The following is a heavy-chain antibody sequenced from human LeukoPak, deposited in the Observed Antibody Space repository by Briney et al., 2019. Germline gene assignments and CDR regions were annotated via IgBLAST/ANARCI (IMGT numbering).Heavy chain of an antibody. Sequence: GGSLLLPCAASGFTFSSYAMSWVRQAPGKGLEWVSAISGSGGSTYYADSVKGRFTISRDNSKNTLYLQMNSLRAEDAAVYYCAKVSSGWTQPDYWGQGTLVTVSS. D-gene: IGHD6-19*01. CDR2: ISGSGGST. CDR3: AKVSSGWTQPDY. CDR1: GFTFSSYA. J-gene: IGHJ4*02. V-gene: IGHV3-23*01.